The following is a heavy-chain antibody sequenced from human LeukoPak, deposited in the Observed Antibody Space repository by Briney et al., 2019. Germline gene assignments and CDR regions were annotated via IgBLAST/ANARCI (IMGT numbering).Heavy chain of an antibody. CDR3: AREGGPYRPLDY. J-gene: IGHJ4*02. CDR1: GRSISSYY. V-gene: IGHV4-59*12. CDR2: IYHSGST. Sequence: SETLSLTCTVSGRSISSYYCSWLRQPPGKGLEWIGHIYHSGSTNYSPSLTSRVTMSVDMSENHISLQLTSVTAADTAVYYCAREGGPYRPLDYSGQGTLVTVSS.